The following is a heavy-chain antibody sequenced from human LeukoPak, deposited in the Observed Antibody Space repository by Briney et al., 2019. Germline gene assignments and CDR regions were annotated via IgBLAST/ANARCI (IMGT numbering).Heavy chain of an antibody. CDR2: IGDSGTNT. D-gene: IGHD2/OR15-2a*01. CDR3: ATRPPSTTYFGVFDY. J-gene: IGHJ4*02. CDR1: GLTFARHA. V-gene: IGHV3-23*01. Sequence: GGTLRLSCAASGLTFARHAMTWVRQTPGKGLEWVAGIGDSGTNTYYADSVKGRFTISRDNSKNMVYLQINSLRAEDTAVYSCATRPPSTTYFGVFDYWGQGTLVTVSS.